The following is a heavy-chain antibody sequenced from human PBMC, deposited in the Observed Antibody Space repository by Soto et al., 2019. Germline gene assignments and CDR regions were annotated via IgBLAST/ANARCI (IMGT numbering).Heavy chain of an antibody. V-gene: IGHV3-15*07. Sequence: GGSLRLSCAASGFGFTNSWMNWVRQAPGKGLEWVGRIKSKNDGGTTDYAAPVQGRFTISRDDSKTTIYLQMNSLKTEDTAVYYCTSAGQYCTSTTCKAYWGQGAPVTVSS. CDR3: TSAGQYCTSTTCKAY. CDR2: IKSKNDGGTT. J-gene: IGHJ4*02. D-gene: IGHD2-2*01. CDR1: GFGFTNSW.